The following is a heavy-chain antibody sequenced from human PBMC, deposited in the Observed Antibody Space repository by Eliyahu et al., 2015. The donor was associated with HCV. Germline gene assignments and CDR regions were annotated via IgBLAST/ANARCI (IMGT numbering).Heavy chain of an antibody. CDR2: IYYSGST. CDR1: GGSISSSSYY. Sequence: QLQLQESGPGLVKPSETLSLTCTVSGGSISSSSYYWGWIRQPPGKGLEWVGSIYYSGSTYYNPSLKSRVTISVDTSKNQFSLKLSSVTAADTAVYYCARLSRIAVAGTSSGLDYWGQGTLVTVSS. J-gene: IGHJ4*02. V-gene: IGHV4-39*01. D-gene: IGHD6-19*01. CDR3: ARLSRIAVAGTSSGLDY.